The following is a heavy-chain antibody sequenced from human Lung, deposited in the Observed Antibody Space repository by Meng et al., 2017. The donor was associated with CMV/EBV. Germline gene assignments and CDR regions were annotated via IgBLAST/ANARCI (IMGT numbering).Heavy chain of an antibody. CDR2: IRFDGTNK. J-gene: IGHJ6*02. V-gene: IGHV3-30*02. CDR3: AKRGDSSGTYAMDV. CDR1: GFTFSSYA. D-gene: IGHD3-22*01. Sequence: LSLTCAASGFTFSSYAMHWVRQAPGKGLEWVANIRFDGTNKYHADSVKGRFTISRDNSKNTLYLQMNSLRAEDTAVYYCAKRGDSSGTYAMDVWGQGTTVXVSS.